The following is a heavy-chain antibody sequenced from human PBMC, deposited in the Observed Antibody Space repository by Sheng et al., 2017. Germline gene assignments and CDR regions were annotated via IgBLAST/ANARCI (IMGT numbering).Heavy chain of an antibody. CDR2: MYYSGSS. CDR1: GGSISSSGYY. J-gene: IGHJ5*02. V-gene: IGHV4-39*01. CDR3: ARGQWLVNLGWFDP. Sequence: QLQLQESGPGLVKPSETLSLTCTVSGGSISSSGYYWAWIRQPPGKGLEWIGSMYYSGSSYYNPSLKSRVTISVDTSKNQFSLKLSSVTATDTSVYYCARGQWLVNLGWFDPWGQGTLGHRLL. D-gene: IGHD6-19*01.